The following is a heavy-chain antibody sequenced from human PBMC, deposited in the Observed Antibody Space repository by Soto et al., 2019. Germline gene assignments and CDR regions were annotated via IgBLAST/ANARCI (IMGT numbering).Heavy chain of an antibody. J-gene: IGHJ4*02. D-gene: IGHD6-19*01. CDR3: ALPKNTLGWYNF. Sequence: QVQVVQSGAEVKKPGASVKVSCKTSGYTFINYHVHWVRQAPGQGLEWMGAINPNGGSTTYAQHLQGRITITSDASTSTVYMDLSSLRSDDTAGYYCALPKNTLGWYNFWGQGSLVTVS. CDR1: GYTFINYH. V-gene: IGHV1-46*01. CDR2: INPNGGST.